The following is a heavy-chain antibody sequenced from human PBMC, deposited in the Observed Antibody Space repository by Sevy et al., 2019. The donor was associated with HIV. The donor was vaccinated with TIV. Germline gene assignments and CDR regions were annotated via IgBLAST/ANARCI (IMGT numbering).Heavy chain of an antibody. Sequence: GGSLRLSCAASGFTFSNFGMHWARQAPGGGLEWVAIVYYDGKNAYYADSVKGRFSISRDNSKNILYLQMNSLRAEDTAVYYCARDLEEWELRYRGYWGQGTLVTVSS. D-gene: IGHD1-26*01. CDR2: VYYDGKNA. V-gene: IGHV3-33*01. J-gene: IGHJ4*02. CDR3: ARDLEEWELRYRGY. CDR1: GFTFSNFG.